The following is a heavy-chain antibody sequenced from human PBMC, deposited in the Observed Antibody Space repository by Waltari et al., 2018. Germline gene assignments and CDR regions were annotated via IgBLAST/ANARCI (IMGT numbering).Heavy chain of an antibody. CDR3: VRGLGDS. D-gene: IGHD3-16*01. Sequence: EVQLVESGGALVQPGGSLRLSCAASGFPFSTYWMHWVRPAPGKGLVWVSRINSDGSLTTSADSVKGRFTISRDNAKNTLYLQMNSLRVEDTAVYYCVRGLGDSWGQGTLVTVSS. CDR2: INSDGSLT. J-gene: IGHJ5*01. V-gene: IGHV3-74*01. CDR1: GFPFSTYW.